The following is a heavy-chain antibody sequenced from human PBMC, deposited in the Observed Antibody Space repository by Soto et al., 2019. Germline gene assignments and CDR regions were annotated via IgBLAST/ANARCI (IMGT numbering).Heavy chain of an antibody. CDR1: GGTFSSYT. CDR3: ARGLDPNLGELSDAFDI. J-gene: IGHJ3*02. Sequence: ASVKVSCKASGGTFSSYTISWVRQAPGQGLEWMGRIIPILGIANYAQKFQGRVTITADKSTSTAYMELSSLRSEDTAVYYCARGLDPNLGELSDAFDIWGQGTMVTVSS. V-gene: IGHV1-69*02. CDR2: IIPILGIA. D-gene: IGHD3-16*02.